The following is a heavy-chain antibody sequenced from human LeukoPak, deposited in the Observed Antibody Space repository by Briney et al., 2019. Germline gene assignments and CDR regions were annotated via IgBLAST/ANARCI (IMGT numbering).Heavy chain of an antibody. CDR3: AKGPQYNWNYFRYYYYYMDV. CDR2: VSGSGST. CDR1: GFTFSSYA. J-gene: IGHJ6*03. V-gene: IGHV3-23*01. D-gene: IGHD1-7*01. Sequence: PGGSLRLSCAASGFTFSSYAMIWVRQAPGKGLERVSAVSGSGSTYSADSVKGRFTISRDNSRNTLYLQMSSLRAEDTAVYYCAKGPQYNWNYFRYYYYYMDVWGKGTTVTVSS.